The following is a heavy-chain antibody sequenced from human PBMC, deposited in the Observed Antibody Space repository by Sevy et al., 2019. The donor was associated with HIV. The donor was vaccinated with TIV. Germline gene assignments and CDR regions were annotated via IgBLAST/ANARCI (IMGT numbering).Heavy chain of an antibody. V-gene: IGHV4-34*01. CDR2: INHSGST. CDR3: ARDLGSISDY. D-gene: IGHD2-15*01. Sequence: SETLSLTCAVYGGSFSGYYWSWIRQPPGKGLEWIGEINHSGSTNYNPSLKSRVTISVDTSKNQFSLKLSSVTAADTAVYYCARDLGSISDYWGQGTLVTVSS. J-gene: IGHJ4*02. CDR1: GGSFSGYY.